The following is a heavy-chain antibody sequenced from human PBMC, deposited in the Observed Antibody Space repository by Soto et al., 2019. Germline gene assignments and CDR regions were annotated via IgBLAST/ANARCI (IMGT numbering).Heavy chain of an antibody. Sequence: PGESLKISCQGSGYSFTNYWIGWVRQMPGKGLEWMGIIYPGDSYTGYNPSFQGQVTISADKSITTAYLQWSSLKASDTGMYYCASTKYGGSFDIWGQGTLVTVSS. J-gene: IGHJ4*02. CDR2: IYPGDSYT. D-gene: IGHD1-26*01. CDR1: GYSFTNYW. CDR3: ASTKYGGSFDI. V-gene: IGHV5-51*01.